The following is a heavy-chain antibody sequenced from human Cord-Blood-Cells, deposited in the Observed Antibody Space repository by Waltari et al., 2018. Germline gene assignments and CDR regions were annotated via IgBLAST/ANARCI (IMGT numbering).Heavy chain of an antibody. CDR2: IKRDGSWK. J-gene: IGHJ4*02. Sequence: EVQLVESGGGLVQPGGSLRLSCAASGFTFSSYWMSWVRQAPGKGLGVVSNIKRDGSWKCYVDSVNGRFTLPRDNAKTALYQQMNSLRAECTAVYYCARGSGYWGQGTLVTVSS. V-gene: IGHV3-7*01. CDR3: ARGSGY. CDR1: GFTFSSYW.